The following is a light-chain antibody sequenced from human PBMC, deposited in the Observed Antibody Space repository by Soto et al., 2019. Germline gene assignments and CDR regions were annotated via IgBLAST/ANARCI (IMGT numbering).Light chain of an antibody. CDR1: QDISNY. V-gene: IGKV1-33*01. CDR2: DAS. CDR3: QQYDNLHLS. Sequence: DIPMTQSPSSLSASVGDRVTITCQASQDISNYLNWYQQKPGKAPKLLIYDASNLETGVPSRFSGSGSGTDVTFTISSLQPEDIATYYCQQYDNLHLSFGPGTKVDIK. J-gene: IGKJ3*01.